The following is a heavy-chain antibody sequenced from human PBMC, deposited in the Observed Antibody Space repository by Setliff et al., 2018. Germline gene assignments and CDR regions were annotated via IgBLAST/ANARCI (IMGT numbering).Heavy chain of an antibody. J-gene: IGHJ4*02. Sequence: ASVKVSCKASGYTSINSVISWVRQAPGQGLEWMGWIGAYTGNTNYAQKLQGRVTMTTDSSTSTAYMELRSLRSDDTAVYYCSRLVRYCTTTTCQMVSGAEVWGQGTLVTAPQ. D-gene: IGHD2-8*01. V-gene: IGHV1-18*01. CDR2: IGAYTGNT. CDR1: GYTSINSV. CDR3: SRLVRYCTTTTCQMVSGAEV.